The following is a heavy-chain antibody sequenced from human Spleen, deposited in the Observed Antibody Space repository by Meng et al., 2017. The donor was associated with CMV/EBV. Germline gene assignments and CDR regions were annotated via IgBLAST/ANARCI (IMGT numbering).Heavy chain of an antibody. CDR2: IYTSGSST. J-gene: IGHJ6*02. CDR3: AKDMTTVTTVYYYYYGMDV. CDR1: GFTFSNFA. Sequence: GGSLRLSCAASGFTFSNFAMNWVRQAPGRGLEWVSVIYTSGSSTYYANSVKGRFTISRDNSKNTLYLQMNSLRAEDTAVYYCAKDMTTVTTVYYYYYGMDVWGQGTTVTVSS. D-gene: IGHD4-11*01. V-gene: IGHV3-23*03.